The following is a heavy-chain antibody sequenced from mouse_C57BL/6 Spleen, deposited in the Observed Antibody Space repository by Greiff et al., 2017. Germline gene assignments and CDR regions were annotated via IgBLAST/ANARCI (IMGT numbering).Heavy chain of an antibody. Sequence: EVKLMESGPELVKPGASVKIPCKASGYTFTDYNMDWVKQSHGKSLEWIGDINPNNGGTIYNQKFKGKATLTVDKSSSTAYMELRSLTSEDTAVYYCARNSFYYDYDGGYFDVWGTGTTVTVSS. D-gene: IGHD2-4*01. V-gene: IGHV1-18*01. CDR2: INPNNGGT. CDR3: ARNSFYYDYDGGYFDV. CDR1: GYTFTDYN. J-gene: IGHJ1*03.